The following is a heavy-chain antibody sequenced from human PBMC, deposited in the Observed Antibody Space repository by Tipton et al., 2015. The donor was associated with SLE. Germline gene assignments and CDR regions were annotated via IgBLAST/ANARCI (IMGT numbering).Heavy chain of an antibody. CDR1: GGSLSSYY. CDR2: IYASGST. CDR3: ARGERD. V-gene: IGHV4-4*07. J-gene: IGHJ4*02. Sequence: PGLVKPSETLSLTCTVSGGSLSSYYWSWIRQPAGKGLEWIGRIYASGSTEYNPSLKSRVTISVDPSKNQFSLRLTSLTAADTAVYYCARGERDWGQGTLVTVSS.